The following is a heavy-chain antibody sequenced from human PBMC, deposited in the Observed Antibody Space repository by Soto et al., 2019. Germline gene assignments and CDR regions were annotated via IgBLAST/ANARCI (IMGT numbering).Heavy chain of an antibody. Sequence: EVQLVESGGGLVQPGGSLKLSCAASGFTSSDFGIHWVRQASGKGLEWVGRTRDKSYNYATVYAASMKGRCSISRDDSSKTAYRQLNSLMPDGTAVKHCGRQRPPSGTVDYWGQGTLVTVSS. J-gene: IGHJ4*02. D-gene: IGHD3-10*01. V-gene: IGHV3-73*02. CDR1: GFTSSDFG. CDR3: GRQRPPSGTVDY. CDR2: TRDKSYNYAT.